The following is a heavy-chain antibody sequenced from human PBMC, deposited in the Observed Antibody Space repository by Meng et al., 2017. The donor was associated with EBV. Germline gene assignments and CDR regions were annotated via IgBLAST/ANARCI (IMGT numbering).Heavy chain of an antibody. CDR3: ASESGRGYTPDY. CDR2: FLPRLGAP. Sequence: QWQLVRSGAEVKKPGSSVKVSCKTSGGPFRYYAISWVRQAPGQGLEWLGGFLPRLGAPNYAQKFHGRVKITADESTSTHHMDLSSLRSEDTAIYYCASESGRGYTPDYWGQGTLVTVSS. V-gene: IGHV1-69*01. D-gene: IGHD3-10*01. CDR1: GGPFRYYA. J-gene: IGHJ4*02.